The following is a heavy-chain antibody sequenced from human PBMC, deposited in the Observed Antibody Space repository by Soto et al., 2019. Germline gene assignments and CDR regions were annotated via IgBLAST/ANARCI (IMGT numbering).Heavy chain of an antibody. D-gene: IGHD2-2*01. CDR3: ARGGYCSSTSCYLDAFDI. V-gene: IGHV4-34*01. CDR2: INHSGST. CDR1: GGSFSGYY. J-gene: IGHJ3*02. Sequence: PSETLSLTCAVYGGSFSGYYWSWIRQPPGKGPEWIGEINHSGSTNYNPSLKSRVTISVDTSKNQFSLKLSSVTAADTAVYYCARGGYCSSTSCYLDAFDIWGQGTMVTVSS.